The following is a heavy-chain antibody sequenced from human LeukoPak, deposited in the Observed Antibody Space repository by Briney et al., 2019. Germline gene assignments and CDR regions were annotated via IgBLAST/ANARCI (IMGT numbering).Heavy chain of an antibody. D-gene: IGHD1-26*01. CDR3: ARVSGSYRWYFDY. J-gene: IGHJ4*02. Sequence: SETLSLTCTVSGGSISSGSYYWSWIRQPAGKGLEWIGRIYTSGSTNYNPSLKSRVTISVDTSKNQFSLKMRSVNAADTAVYYCARVSGSYRWYFDYWGQGTLVTVSS. V-gene: IGHV4-61*02. CDR1: GGSISSGSYY. CDR2: IYTSGST.